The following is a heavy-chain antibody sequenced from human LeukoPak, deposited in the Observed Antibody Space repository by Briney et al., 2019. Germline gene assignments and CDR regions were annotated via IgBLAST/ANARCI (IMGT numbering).Heavy chain of an antibody. CDR1: GFTFSSYA. CDR3: AKHYYDTSGTPRYFDY. V-gene: IGHV3-23*01. CDR2: IGGTNGRT. Sequence: GGSLRLSCAASGFTFSSYAMSWVRQPPGKGLEWVSAIGGTNGRTYYADSVKGRFTISRDNSKNTLCLQMNSLRDEDTAVYYCAKHYYDTSGTPRYFDYWGQGTLVTASS. J-gene: IGHJ4*02. D-gene: IGHD3-22*01.